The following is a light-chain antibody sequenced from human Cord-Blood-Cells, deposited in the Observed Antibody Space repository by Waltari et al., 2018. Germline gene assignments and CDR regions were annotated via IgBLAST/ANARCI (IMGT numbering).Light chain of an antibody. J-gene: IGKJ1*01. CDR2: AAS. CDR3: QQSYSTPRT. CDR1: QSISSY. Sequence: DIQMTQSPSSLSESVGDRVTITCRASQSISSYLNWYQQKPGKAPKLLIYAASSLKSGVPSRFSGSGSGTDFTLTISSLQPEDFATYYCQQSYSTPRTFGQGTKVEIK. V-gene: IGKV1-39*01.